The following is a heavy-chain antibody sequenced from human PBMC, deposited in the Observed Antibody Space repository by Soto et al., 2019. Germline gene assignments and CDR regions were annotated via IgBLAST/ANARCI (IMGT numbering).Heavy chain of an antibody. Sequence: GASVKVSCKASGYTFTSYYMHWVRQAPGQGLEWMGWISSYNGNTKYAQKLQGRVTMTTDTSTSTAYMELRSLRSDDTAVYYCARDASVGLNDYWGQGTLVTVSS. D-gene: IGHD1-26*01. CDR2: ISSYNGNT. CDR1: GYTFTSYY. J-gene: IGHJ4*02. V-gene: IGHV1-18*04. CDR3: ARDASVGLNDY.